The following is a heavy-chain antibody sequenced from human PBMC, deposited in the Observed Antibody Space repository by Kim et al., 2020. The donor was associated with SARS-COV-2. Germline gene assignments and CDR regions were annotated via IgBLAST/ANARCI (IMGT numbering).Heavy chain of an antibody. Sequence: SETLSLTCTVSGGSISSTHYYWGWIRQPPGKGLEWIGIIYHSGSTYYNPSLKSRAIISVDTSKNQFSLTLSSVTAADTAVYYCARAEYSSSLSRLTFDYWGQGALVTVSS. CDR3: ARAEYSSSLSRLTFDY. J-gene: IGHJ4*02. CDR2: IYHSGST. CDR1: GGSISSTHYY. D-gene: IGHD6-6*01. V-gene: IGHV4-39*01.